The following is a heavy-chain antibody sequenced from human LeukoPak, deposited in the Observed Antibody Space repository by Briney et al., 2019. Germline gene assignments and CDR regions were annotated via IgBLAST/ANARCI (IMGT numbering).Heavy chain of an antibody. CDR3: ARARRDCGGGSCYSYYFDF. J-gene: IGHJ4*02. D-gene: IGHD2-15*01. CDR2: INRYGDST. CDR1: GFTFSSYA. V-gene: IGHV3-64*01. Sequence: GGSLRLSCAASGFTFSSYAIHWVRQAPGKGLEFVSAINRYGDSTYYANSVKGRFTISRDDSKNTVYLQMGSLRAEDMAVYYCARARRDCGGGSCYSYYFDFWGQGTLVTVSS.